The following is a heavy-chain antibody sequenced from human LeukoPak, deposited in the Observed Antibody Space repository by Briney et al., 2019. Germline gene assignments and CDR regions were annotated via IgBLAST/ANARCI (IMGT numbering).Heavy chain of an antibody. D-gene: IGHD4-17*01. CDR1: GGSMNNYY. J-gene: IGHJ5*02. V-gene: IGHV4-59*01. Sequence: SETLSLTCTVSGGSMNNYYWSWIRQAPGKGLEWIGYISDSGSTNYNPSLRSRVTISVDTSKNQFSLKPSSVTAADTALYYCARYDYGDCWFDPWGQGTLVTVSS. CDR2: ISDSGST. CDR3: ARYDYGDCWFDP.